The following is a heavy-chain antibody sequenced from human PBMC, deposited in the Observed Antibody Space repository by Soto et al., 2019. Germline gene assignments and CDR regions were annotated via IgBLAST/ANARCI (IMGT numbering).Heavy chain of an antibody. CDR1: GGSFTSNNW. CDR3: ASRDPGTSVDY. Sequence: SETLSLTCAVSGGSFTSNNWWTWVRQPPGQGLEWIGEIYRTGSTNFNPSLKSRVTISLDKSENQFSLKVTSLTAADTAVYYCASRDPGTSVDYWGQGTLVTVSS. CDR2: IYRTGST. D-gene: IGHD1-7*01. V-gene: IGHV4-4*02. J-gene: IGHJ4*02.